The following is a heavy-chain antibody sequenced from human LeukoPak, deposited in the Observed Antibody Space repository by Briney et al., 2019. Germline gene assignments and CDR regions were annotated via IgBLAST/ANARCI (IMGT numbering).Heavy chain of an antibody. D-gene: IGHD3-10*02. CDR1: GYTFTSYD. CDR3: ARGFVRTTVYMDV. V-gene: IGHV1-8*01. Sequence: ASGKLSCKASGYTFTSYDINWVRQATGHRREGMGWMNPNSGNTGYAQKFQGRVTLTRNTSISTAYMELRSLRSEDTAVYYCARGFVRTTVYMDVWGKGTTVTISS. J-gene: IGHJ6*03. CDR2: MNPNSGNT.